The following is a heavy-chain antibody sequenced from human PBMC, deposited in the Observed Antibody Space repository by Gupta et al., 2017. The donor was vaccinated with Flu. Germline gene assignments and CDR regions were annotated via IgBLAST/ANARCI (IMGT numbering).Heavy chain of an antibody. D-gene: IGHD4-17*01. CDR1: GFTLSSYG. Sequence: QVQLVESGGGVVQPGRSLRLSCAASGFTLSSYGMHWVRQAPGKGLEWVAVISYDGSNKYYVDSVKGRFTISRDNSKNTLYLQMNSLRAEDTAVYYCAKDWTTVTTFDNWFDPWGQGTLVTVSS. CDR2: ISYDGSNK. CDR3: AKDWTTVTTFDNWFDP. J-gene: IGHJ5*02. V-gene: IGHV3-30*18.